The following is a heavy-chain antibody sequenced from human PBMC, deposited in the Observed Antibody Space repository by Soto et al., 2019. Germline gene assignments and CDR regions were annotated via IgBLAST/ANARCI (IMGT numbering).Heavy chain of an antibody. D-gene: IGHD2-8*01. V-gene: IGHV1-46*03. CDR3: ARYINGAGRDY. CDR1: GSAFTSYS. J-gene: IGHJ4*02. CDR2: INPSGGST. Sequence: QVQLVQTGAEVKKPGASVKVSCKASGSAFTSYSMHWVRQAPGQRLEWMGIINPSGGSTSYAQKFQGRATMIRDTSTSTVYMDLSSLRSEDAAVYYCARYINGAGRDYWGQGTLVTVSS.